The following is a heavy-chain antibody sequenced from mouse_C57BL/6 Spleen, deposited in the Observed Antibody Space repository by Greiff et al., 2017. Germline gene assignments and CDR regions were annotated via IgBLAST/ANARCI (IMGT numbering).Heavy chain of an antibody. J-gene: IGHJ2*01. CDR1: GYTFTAYT. CDR2: FYPGRGSI. V-gene: IGHV1-62-2*01. Sequence: VHLVESGAELVKPGASVKLSCKASGYTFTAYTLHWVKQRSGQGLAWIGWFYPGRGSIKYNEKFKDKATLTADQSSSTVYMELKRLTSEDSAVDFCARHEENWDYFAYWGQGTTLTVSS. D-gene: IGHD4-1*01. CDR3: ARHEENWDYFAY.